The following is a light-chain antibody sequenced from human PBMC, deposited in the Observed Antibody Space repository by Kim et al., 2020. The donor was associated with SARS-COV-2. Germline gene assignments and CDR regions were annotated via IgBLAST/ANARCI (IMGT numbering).Light chain of an antibody. CDR1: SGHTNYI. V-gene: IGLV4-60*03. CDR3: VTWDSDIWV. Sequence: SSVKITCTLRSGHTNYIIAWHQQQPGKAPRYLMNVESSGNYNTGSGVPDRFSGSASGAVHYRTNSKSQAEDEAYYYCVTWDSDIWVFGGGTQLTV. CDR2: VESSGNY. J-gene: IGLJ3*02.